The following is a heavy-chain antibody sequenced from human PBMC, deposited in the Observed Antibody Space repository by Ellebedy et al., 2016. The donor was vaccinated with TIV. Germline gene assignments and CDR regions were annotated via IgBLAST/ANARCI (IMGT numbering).Heavy chain of an antibody. J-gene: IGHJ3*01. CDR1: GFTFNNYA. CDR2: ISGSGGST. V-gene: IGHV3-23*01. D-gene: IGHD1-26*01. CDR3: VRDSSTSNFSAFDL. Sequence: GGSLRLSCAASGFTFNNYAMSWVRQAPGKGLEWVSAISGSGGSTYFADSVKGRFTISRDNSKNTLYLQMNSLKTEDTAVYFCVRDSSTSNFSAFDLWGQGTVVTVSS.